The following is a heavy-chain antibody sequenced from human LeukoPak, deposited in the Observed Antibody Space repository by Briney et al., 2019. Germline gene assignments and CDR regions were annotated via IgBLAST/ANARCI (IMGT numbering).Heavy chain of an antibody. D-gene: IGHD3-10*01. V-gene: IGHV3-23*01. CDR3: AKVTGSGSYLADAFDI. Sequence: GGSLRLSCAASGFTFSTYAMSWVRQAPGKGLEWVSAISPSGGTTRYADSVRGRFTVSRDNSKNTLYLQMKSLRAEDTAVYYCAKVTGSGSYLADAFDIWGHGTVVTVSS. CDR1: GFTFSTYA. J-gene: IGHJ3*02. CDR2: ISPSGGTT.